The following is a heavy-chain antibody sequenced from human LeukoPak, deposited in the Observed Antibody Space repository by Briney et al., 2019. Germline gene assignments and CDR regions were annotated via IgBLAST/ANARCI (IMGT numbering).Heavy chain of an antibody. CDR2: ISAYNGNT. V-gene: IGHV1-18*01. Sequence: ASVKVSCKASGYTFTSYGISWVRQAPGQGLEWMGWISAYNGNTNYAQKLQGRVTMTTDTSTSTAYMELSSLRSEDTAVYYCARVPYGSGSPLVDYWGQGTLVTVSS. CDR1: GYTFTSYG. J-gene: IGHJ4*02. D-gene: IGHD3-10*01. CDR3: ARVPYGSGSPLVDY.